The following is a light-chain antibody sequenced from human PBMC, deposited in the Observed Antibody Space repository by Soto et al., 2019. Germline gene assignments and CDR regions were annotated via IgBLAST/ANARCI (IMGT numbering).Light chain of an antibody. CDR1: QSISSW. CDR2: DAS. J-gene: IGKJ1*01. CDR3: QQYNNWPTWT. Sequence: IQMTQSPSTLSATVGDRVTMTCRASQSISSWLAWYQQKPGKAPKLLIYDASSLESGVPSRFSGSGSGTEFTLTISSLQPDDFATYYCQQYNNWPTWTFGQGTKVDIK. V-gene: IGKV1-5*01.